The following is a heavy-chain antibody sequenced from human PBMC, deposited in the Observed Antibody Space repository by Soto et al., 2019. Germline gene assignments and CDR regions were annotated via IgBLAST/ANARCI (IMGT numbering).Heavy chain of an antibody. CDR1: GCTFDDYS. CDR2: ITWDGGST. J-gene: IGHJ4*02. Sequence: PGGSLRLSCAASGCTFDDYSMHWVRQGPGKSLGWVSLITWDGGSTFYADSVKGRFTISRDNSNNFLSLHMNSLRTEDTALYYCAKEKDRIFHYWGQGTPVTVSS. V-gene: IGHV3-43*01. CDR3: AKEKDRIFHY. D-gene: IGHD3-16*02.